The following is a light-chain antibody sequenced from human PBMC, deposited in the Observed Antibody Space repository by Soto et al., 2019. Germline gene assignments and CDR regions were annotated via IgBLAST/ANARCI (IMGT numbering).Light chain of an antibody. CDR1: QTISSW. CDR2: KAS. J-gene: IGKJ1*01. V-gene: IGKV1-5*03. Sequence: DIHMSNSPATLCGSVLHRVIITCPASQTISSWLAWYQQKPGKAPKLLIYKASTLKSGVPSRFSGSGSGTEFTLTISSLQPDDFATYYCQHYNSYSEAFGQGTKVDIK. CDR3: QHYNSYSEA.